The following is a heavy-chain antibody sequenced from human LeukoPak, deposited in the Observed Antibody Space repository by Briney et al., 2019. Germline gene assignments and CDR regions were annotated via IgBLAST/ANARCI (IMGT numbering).Heavy chain of an antibody. J-gene: IGHJ4*02. D-gene: IGHD3-22*01. CDR1: GGTFSSYA. CDR3: VSMDYYDSSGYYYYFDY. V-gene: IGHV1-69*13. Sequence: SVKVSCKASGGTFSSYAISWVRQAPGQGLEWMGGIIPIFGTANYAQKFQGRVTITADESTSTAYMEPSSLRSEDTAVYYCVSMDYYDSSGYYYYFDYWGQGTLVTVSS. CDR2: IIPIFGTA.